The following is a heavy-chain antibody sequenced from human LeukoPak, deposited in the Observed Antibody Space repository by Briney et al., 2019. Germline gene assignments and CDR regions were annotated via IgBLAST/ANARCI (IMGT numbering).Heavy chain of an antibody. J-gene: IGHJ4*02. Sequence: PSETLSLTCTVSGGSVSSSSYYWGWVRQSPGEGLEWIGSIYYSGSTYYTSSLKSRVTISVDKSKNQYSLKLNSVTASDTAVYYCASGGSYIYDFWGQGTLITVSS. CDR1: GGSVSSSSYY. D-gene: IGHD1-26*01. CDR3: ASGGSYIYDF. CDR2: IYYSGST. V-gene: IGHV4-39*01.